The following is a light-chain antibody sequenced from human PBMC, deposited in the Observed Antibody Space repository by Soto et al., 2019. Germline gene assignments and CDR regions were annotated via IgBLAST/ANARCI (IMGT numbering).Light chain of an antibody. CDR1: QSVTSNY. CDR2: GAS. Sequence: IVLTQSPGTLSLSPGERATLSCRASQSVTSNYLAWYQQRPGQAPRLLIYGASSRATGIPDRFSGSGSGTDFTLTISRLEPEVFAVYYCQQYGTSPRLFTFGPGTKVDIK. V-gene: IGKV3-20*01. J-gene: IGKJ3*01. CDR3: QQYGTSPRLFT.